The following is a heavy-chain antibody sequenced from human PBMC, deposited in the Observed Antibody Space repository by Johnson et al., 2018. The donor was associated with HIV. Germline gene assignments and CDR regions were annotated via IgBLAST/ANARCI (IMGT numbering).Heavy chain of an antibody. Sequence: QVQLVESGGGVVQPGGSLRLSCAASGFTFSSYGMHWVRQAPGKGLEWVAFIRYDGSNKYYADSVKGRFTISRDNAKNSLYLQMNSLRAEDTAVYYCAKGGSSNDAFDIWGQGTMVTVSS. J-gene: IGHJ3*02. CDR3: AKGGSSNDAFDI. CDR2: IRYDGSNK. V-gene: IGHV3-30*02. CDR1: GFTFSSYG. D-gene: IGHD6-13*01.